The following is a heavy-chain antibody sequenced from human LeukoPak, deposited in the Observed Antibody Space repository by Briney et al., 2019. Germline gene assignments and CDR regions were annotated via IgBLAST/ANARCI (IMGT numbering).Heavy chain of an antibody. CDR3: ARDSASTGYMNAFDI. CDR1: GGSVTSSGYY. D-gene: IGHD3-22*01. V-gene: IGHV4-61*08. CDR2: IYYGGTT. J-gene: IGHJ3*02. Sequence: PSETLSLTCTVSGGSVTSSGYYWSWVRQPPGKGLEYIGYIYYGGTTNSNPSLKSRVTISVDTSKNQFSLKPSSVTAADTALYYCARDSASTGYMNAFDIWGQGTMVTVSS.